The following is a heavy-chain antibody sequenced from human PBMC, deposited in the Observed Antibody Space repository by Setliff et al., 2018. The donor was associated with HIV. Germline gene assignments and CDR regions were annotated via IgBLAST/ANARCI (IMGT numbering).Heavy chain of an antibody. CDR1: GDSIGSSSYY. Sequence: SETLSLTCTVSGDSIGSSSYYWAWIRQPPGKGLEWIGNIYYSGSTNYNPSLKSRVTISVDTSKNQFSLKLSSVTAADTAVYYCARGDGTKYYYYYYMDVWGKGTTVTAP. J-gene: IGHJ6*03. V-gene: IGHV4-39*07. CDR3: ARGDGTKYYYYYYMDV. CDR2: IYYSGST. D-gene: IGHD1-7*01.